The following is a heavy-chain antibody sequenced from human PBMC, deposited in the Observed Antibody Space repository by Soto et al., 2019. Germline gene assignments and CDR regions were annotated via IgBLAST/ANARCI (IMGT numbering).Heavy chain of an antibody. CDR1: GGSFSGYY. D-gene: IGHD3-3*01. V-gene: IGHV4-34*01. J-gene: IGHJ6*02. CDR2: INHSGST. Sequence: TSETLSLTCAVYGGSFSGYYWSWIRQPPGKGLEWIGEINHSGSTNYNPSLKSRVTISVDTSKNQFSLKLSSVTAADTAVYYCARAWFLDYYYYGMDVWGQGTTVTVSS. CDR3: ARAWFLDYYYYGMDV.